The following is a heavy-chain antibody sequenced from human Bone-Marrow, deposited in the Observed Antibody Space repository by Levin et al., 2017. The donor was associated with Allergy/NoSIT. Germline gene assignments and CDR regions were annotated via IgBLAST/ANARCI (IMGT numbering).Heavy chain of an antibody. V-gene: IGHV3-21*01. J-gene: IGHJ4*02. CDR3: ARGKNYYGSTSYPTTFDY. CDR2: ISSSSDYI. CDR1: GFTFSAYS. D-gene: IGHD3-10*01. Sequence: GGSLRLSCAASGFTFSAYSMNWVRQAPGKGLEWVSSISSSSDYIYYAESLKGRFTISRDNAKTSLHLQMSSLRAEDTAVYYCARGKNYYGSTSYPTTFDYWGQGTLVTVSS.